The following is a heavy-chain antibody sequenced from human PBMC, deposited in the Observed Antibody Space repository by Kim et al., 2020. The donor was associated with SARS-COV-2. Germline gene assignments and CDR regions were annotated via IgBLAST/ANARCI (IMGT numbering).Heavy chain of an antibody. V-gene: IGHV5-51*01. CDR3: ASLPYYYDSSGLEVGAFDI. CDR1: GYSFTSYW. D-gene: IGHD3-22*01. CDR2: IYPGDSDT. J-gene: IGHJ3*02. Sequence: GESLKISCKGSGYSFTSYWIGWVRQMPGKGLEWMGIIYPGDSDTRYSPSFQGQVTISADKSISTAYLQWSSLKASDTAMYYCASLPYYYDSSGLEVGAFDIWGQGTMVTVSS.